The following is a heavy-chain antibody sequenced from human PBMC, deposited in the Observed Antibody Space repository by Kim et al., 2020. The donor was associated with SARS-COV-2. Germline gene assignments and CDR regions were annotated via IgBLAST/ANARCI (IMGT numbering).Heavy chain of an antibody. V-gene: IGHV4-31*03. CDR2: IYYSGST. Sequence: SETLSLTCTVSGGSISSGGYYWSWIRQHPGKGLEWIGYIYYSGSTYYNPSLKSRVTISVDTSKNQFSLKLSSVTAADTAVYYCARGFYTMVQAADAFDIWGQGTMVTVSS. CDR3: ARGFYTMVQAADAFDI. CDR1: GGSISSGGYY. J-gene: IGHJ3*02. D-gene: IGHD3-10*01.